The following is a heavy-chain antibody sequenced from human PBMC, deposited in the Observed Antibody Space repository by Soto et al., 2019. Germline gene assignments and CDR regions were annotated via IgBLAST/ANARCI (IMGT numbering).Heavy chain of an antibody. D-gene: IGHD3-16*01. J-gene: IGHJ5*02. V-gene: IGHV3-73*02. CDR3: TRDLFSYDYSGILWFDP. CDR2: IRSKGHNYAT. CDR1: GFAFSGSA. Sequence: EVQLVESGGGLVQPGGSLKLSCAASGFAFSGSAMYWVRQASGKGPEWVGRIRSKGHNYATEYAASVKGRFTISRDDSKNTAYLQMNSLQTEDTAVYYCTRDLFSYDYSGILWFDPWGQGTLVNVSS.